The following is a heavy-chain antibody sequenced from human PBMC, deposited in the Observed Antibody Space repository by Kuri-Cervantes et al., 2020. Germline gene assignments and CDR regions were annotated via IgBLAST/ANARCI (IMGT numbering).Heavy chain of an antibody. J-gene: IGHJ6*02. CDR3: ARATLWFGELLEYYYYGMDV. V-gene: IGHV4-61*01. CDR2: IYYSGST. CDR1: GGSVSSGSYY. Sequence: ESLKISCTVSGGSVSSGSYYWSWIRQPPGKGLEWIGYIYYSGSTNYNPSLKSRVTISVDTSKNQFSLKLSSVTAADTAVYYCARATLWFGELLEYYYYGMDVWGQGTTVTVSS. D-gene: IGHD3-10*01.